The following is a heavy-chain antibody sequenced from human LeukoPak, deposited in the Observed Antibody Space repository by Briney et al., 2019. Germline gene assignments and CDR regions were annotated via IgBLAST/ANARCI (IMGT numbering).Heavy chain of an antibody. J-gene: IGHJ6*03. D-gene: IGHD2-15*01. CDR1: GFTFSSYS. V-gene: IGHV3-21*01. Sequence: GGSLRLSCAASGFTFSSYSMNWVRQAPGKGLEWVSSISSSSSYVYYADSVKGRFTISRDNAKNSLYLQMNSLRAEDTAVYYCAGLGRSGGSCSYYYYYMDVWGKGTTVTVSS. CDR3: AGLGRSGGSCSYYYYYMDV. CDR2: ISSSSSYV.